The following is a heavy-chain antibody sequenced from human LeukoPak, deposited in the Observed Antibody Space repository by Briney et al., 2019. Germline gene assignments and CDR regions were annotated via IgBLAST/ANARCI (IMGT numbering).Heavy chain of an antibody. V-gene: IGHV3-23*01. J-gene: IGHJ4*02. CDR3: AKVDSSGYYRVDY. CDR2: ISGSGGST. CDR1: GFTFSSYA. D-gene: IGHD3-22*01. Sequence: GGSLRLSCEASGFTFSSYAMSWVRQAPGKGLEWVSAISGSGGSTYYADSVKGWFTISRDNSKNTLYLQMNSLRAEDTAVYYCAKVDSSGYYRVDYWGQGTLVTVSS.